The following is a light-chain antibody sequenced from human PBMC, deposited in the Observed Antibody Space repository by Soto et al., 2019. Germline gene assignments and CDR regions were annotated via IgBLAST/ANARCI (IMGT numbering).Light chain of an antibody. V-gene: IGKV1-5*03. CDR1: QSINSW. J-gene: IGKJ1*01. CDR3: QQHHALWT. Sequence: DIQMTQSPSTLSASVGGRVTITCRASQSINSWLAWYQQKPGKAPKLLISKASSLESGVPSRFSGSGSETEFTLTIASLQPDDFATYYCQQHHALWTFGQGTKVDIK. CDR2: KAS.